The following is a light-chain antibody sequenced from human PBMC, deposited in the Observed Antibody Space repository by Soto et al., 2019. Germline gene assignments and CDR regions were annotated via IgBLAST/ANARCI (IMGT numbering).Light chain of an antibody. CDR1: QSVSSSS. V-gene: IGKV3-20*01. Sequence: EIVLTQSPGTLSLSPGERATLSCRASQSVSSSSLAWYQHKPGQAPRLLIYDASSRATGIPDRFSGSGSGTDFSLTISRLQPEDFAVYYCLQFDNSPLYTFGQGTKLEIK. J-gene: IGKJ2*01. CDR2: DAS. CDR3: LQFDNSPLYT.